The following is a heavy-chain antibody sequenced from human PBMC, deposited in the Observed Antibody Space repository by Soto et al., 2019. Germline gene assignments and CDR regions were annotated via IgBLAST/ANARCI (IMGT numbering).Heavy chain of an antibody. CDR2: ISGSGGTI. D-gene: IGHD2-2*01. CDR1: GITFSSYA. J-gene: IGHJ4*02. V-gene: IGHV3-23*01. Sequence: GGSLRLSCAASGITFSSYAMTWVRQAPGKGLEWVSSISGSGGTIYYTDSVKGRFTISRDNSVNTLFLHMNSLRVEDTAVYYCAKGARTSRSGDDYWGQGTLVTVSS. CDR3: AKGARTSRSGDDY.